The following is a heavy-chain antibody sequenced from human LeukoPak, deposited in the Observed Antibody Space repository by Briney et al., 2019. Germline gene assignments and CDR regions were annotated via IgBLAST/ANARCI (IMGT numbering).Heavy chain of an antibody. Sequence: GGSLRLSCAASGFSFSRYYMSWVRQTPGKALEWISYIPTSGISVHYADSVRGRFTAPRDDAKNSLHLQMDSLRVEDTAVYYCTRAEGLDPGAHFDQWGQGALVIVSS. J-gene: IGHJ4*02. CDR2: IPTSGISV. CDR3: TRAEGLDPGAHFDQ. CDR1: GFSFSRYY. V-gene: IGHV3-11*01.